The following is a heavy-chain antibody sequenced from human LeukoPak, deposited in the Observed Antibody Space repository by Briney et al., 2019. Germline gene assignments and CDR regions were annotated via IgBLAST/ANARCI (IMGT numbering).Heavy chain of an antibody. CDR3: AKDLSGGYAYYYYMDV. CDR2: ISGSGGST. CDR1: GFTFSSYG. Sequence: GGSLRLSCAASGFTFSSYGMSWVRQAPGKGLEWVSAISGSGGSTYYADSVKGRFTISRDNSKNTLYLQMNSLRAEDTAVYYCAKDLSGGYAYYYYMDVWGKGTTVTISS. D-gene: IGHD5-12*01. J-gene: IGHJ6*03. V-gene: IGHV3-23*01.